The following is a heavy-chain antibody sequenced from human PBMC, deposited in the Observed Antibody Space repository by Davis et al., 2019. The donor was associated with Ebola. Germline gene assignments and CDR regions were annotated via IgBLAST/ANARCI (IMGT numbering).Heavy chain of an antibody. V-gene: IGHV3-23*01. Sequence: GGSLRLSCHTSAFSFINYFMSWVRQAPGKGLEWVSTFGTGGDTYYADSVKGRFAISRDNSRGTLYLQMNSLRVEDSAIYYCVKDSSNIWFDIWGQGTLVTVSS. J-gene: IGHJ3*02. CDR2: FGTGGDT. D-gene: IGHD2/OR15-2a*01. CDR3: VKDSSNIWFDI. CDR1: AFSFINYF.